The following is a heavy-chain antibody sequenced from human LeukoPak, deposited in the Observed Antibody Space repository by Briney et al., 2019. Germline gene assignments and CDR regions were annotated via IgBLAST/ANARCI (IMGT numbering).Heavy chain of an antibody. J-gene: IGHJ6*02. D-gene: IGHD5-18*01. Sequence: ASDKVSCKASGYTFTSYGIRWVRPAPGKGLEGMGWISAYNGNTNKSQQFQGRLTMITDASSNTAYMVLMRLVSDDTAVYYCARDIGSVYSDGYDGYYYGMDVWGQGTTVTVSS. CDR1: GYTFTSYG. V-gene: IGHV1-18*01. CDR2: ISAYNGNT. CDR3: ARDIGSVYSDGYDGYYYGMDV.